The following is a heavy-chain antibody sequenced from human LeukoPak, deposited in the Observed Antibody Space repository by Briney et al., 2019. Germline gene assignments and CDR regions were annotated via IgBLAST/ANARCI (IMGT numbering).Heavy chain of an antibody. CDR1: GFTVSDNY. CDR2: IYSGGTT. CDR3: ARALPAASHTSFDH. J-gene: IGHJ4*02. Sequence: GGSLRLSCAASGFTVSDNYMSWVRQAPGKGLEWVSIIYSGGTTYYADSVKGRFTVSRDISKNTFYLQMNSLRVEDTAAFYCARALPAASHTSFDHWGQGTLVTVSS. D-gene: IGHD2-2*01. V-gene: IGHV3-66*01.